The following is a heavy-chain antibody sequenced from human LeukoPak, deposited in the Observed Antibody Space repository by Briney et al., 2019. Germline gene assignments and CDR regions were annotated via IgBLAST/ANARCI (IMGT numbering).Heavy chain of an antibody. CDR1: GGTFSSYA. Sequence: ASVKVSCKASGGTFSSYAISWVRQAPGQGLEWMGGIIPIFGTANYAQKFQGRVTITADESTSTAYMELSSLRSEDTAVYYCATEKSYYGSGSFDYWGQGTLVTVSS. D-gene: IGHD3-10*01. CDR2: IIPIFGTA. J-gene: IGHJ4*02. V-gene: IGHV1-69*13. CDR3: ATEKSYYGSGSFDY.